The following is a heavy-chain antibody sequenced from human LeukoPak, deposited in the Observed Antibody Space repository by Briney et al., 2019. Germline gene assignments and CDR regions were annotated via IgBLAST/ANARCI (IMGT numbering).Heavy chain of an antibody. CDR1: GGFISSYY. D-gene: IGHD5-18*01. CDR3: ARARGQYSYGYSGWFDP. V-gene: IGHV4-59*01. J-gene: IGHJ5*02. CDR2: IYYSGST. Sequence: SETLSLTCTVSGGFISSYYWSWIRQPPGKGLEWIGYIYYSGSTNYNPSLKSRVTISVDTSKSQFSLKLSSVTAADTAVYYCARARGQYSYGYSGWFDPWGQGTLVTVSS.